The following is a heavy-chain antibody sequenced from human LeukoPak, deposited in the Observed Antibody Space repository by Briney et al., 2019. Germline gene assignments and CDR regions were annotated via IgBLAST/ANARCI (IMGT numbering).Heavy chain of an antibody. Sequence: GGSLRLSCAASGFTFNSYAMNWVRQAPGKGLEWGSKFSGGGGTTEYADFVKGRFTIARDNARNTLYLQMNSLKDEDTSMYYCARSRGESSGFDAWGQGTLVTVSS. CDR3: ARSRGESSGFDA. V-gene: IGHV3-48*02. CDR2: FSGGGGTT. CDR1: GFTFNSYA. D-gene: IGHD1-26*01. J-gene: IGHJ5*02.